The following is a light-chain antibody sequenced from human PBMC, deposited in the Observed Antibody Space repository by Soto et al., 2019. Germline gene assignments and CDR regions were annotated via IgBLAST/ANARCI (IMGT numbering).Light chain of an antibody. V-gene: IGKV1-33*01. Sequence: DIQMTQSPSSLSASLGDRVTITCQASQDITNYLNWYQQKPGKAPRLLLYDASSLETGVPSRFSGSGSGTDFTFTISSLQPEDIATYYCQHYDHLPITLGQGPRLEIK. J-gene: IGKJ5*01. CDR3: QHYDHLPIT. CDR1: QDITNY. CDR2: DAS.